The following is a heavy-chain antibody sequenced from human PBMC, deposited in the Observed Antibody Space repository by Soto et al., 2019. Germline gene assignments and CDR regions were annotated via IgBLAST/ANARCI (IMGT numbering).Heavy chain of an antibody. CDR3: AREKLTNWFDP. CDR2: IYYSGST. Sequence: SETLSLTCTVSGGSISSYYWSWIRQPPGKGLEWIGYIYYSGSTNYNPSLKSRVTISVDTSKNQFSLKLSSVTAADTAVYYCAREKLTNWFDPWGQGTLVTVSS. V-gene: IGHV4-59*01. D-gene: IGHD3-10*01. CDR1: GGSISSYY. J-gene: IGHJ5*02.